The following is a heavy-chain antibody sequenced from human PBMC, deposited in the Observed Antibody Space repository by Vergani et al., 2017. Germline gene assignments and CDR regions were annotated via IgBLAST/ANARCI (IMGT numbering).Heavy chain of an antibody. CDR1: GGTFSSYA. D-gene: IGHD2-15*01. Sequence: QVQLVQSGAEVKKPGSSVKVSCKASGGTFSSYAISWVRQAPGQGLEWMGGIIPIFGTANYAQKFQGRVTITADESTSTAYMELSSLRSEDTAVYYCARDTLVANSYDPTRPVNFDYWGQGTLVTVSS. CDR2: IIPIFGTA. J-gene: IGHJ4*02. V-gene: IGHV1-69*01. CDR3: ARDTLVANSYDPTRPVNFDY.